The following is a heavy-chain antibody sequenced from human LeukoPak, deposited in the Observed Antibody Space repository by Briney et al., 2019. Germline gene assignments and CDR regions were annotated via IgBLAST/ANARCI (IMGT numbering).Heavy chain of an antibody. Sequence: GGSLRLSCAASGFTFSSYAMSWVRQAPGKGLEWVSAISGSGGSTYYADSVKGRFTISRDNAKNSLYLQMNSLRAEDTAVYYCARDRDRRSNYYGMDVWGKGTTVTVSS. CDR1: GFTFSSYA. V-gene: IGHV3-23*01. D-gene: IGHD3-22*01. J-gene: IGHJ6*04. CDR2: ISGSGGST. CDR3: ARDRDRRSNYYGMDV.